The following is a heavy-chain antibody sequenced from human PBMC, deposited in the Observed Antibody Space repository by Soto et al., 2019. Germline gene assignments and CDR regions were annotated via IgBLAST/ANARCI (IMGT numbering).Heavy chain of an antibody. CDR2: ISWNSGSI. CDR3: AKADIVVVPAASFDY. J-gene: IGHJ4*02. D-gene: IGHD2-2*01. CDR1: GFTFDDYA. Sequence: EVQLVESGGGLVQPGRSLRLSCAASGFTFDDYAMHWVRQAPGKGLEWVSGISWNSGSIGYADSVEGRFTISRDNAKNSLYLQMNSLRAEDTALYYCAKADIVVVPAASFDYWGQGTLVTVSS. V-gene: IGHV3-9*01.